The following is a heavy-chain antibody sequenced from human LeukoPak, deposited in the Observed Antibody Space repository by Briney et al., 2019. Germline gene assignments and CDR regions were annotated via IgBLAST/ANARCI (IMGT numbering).Heavy chain of an antibody. Sequence: SETLSLTCTVSGYSISSGYYWGWIRQPPGKGLEWIGSIYHSGSTYYNPSLKSRVTISVDTSKNQFSLKLSSVTAADTAVYYCARVLEMATITVDYWGQGTLVTVSS. CDR1: GYSISSGYY. D-gene: IGHD5-24*01. CDR2: IYHSGST. V-gene: IGHV4-38-2*02. CDR3: ARVLEMATITVDY. J-gene: IGHJ4*02.